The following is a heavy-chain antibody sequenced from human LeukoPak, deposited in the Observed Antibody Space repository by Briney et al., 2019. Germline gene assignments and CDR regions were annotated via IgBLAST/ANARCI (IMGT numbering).Heavy chain of an antibody. CDR3: ARRRDYMDV. Sequence: SQTLSLTCTVSGGSINSGDYYWSWIRQSPGKGLEWIANIHYSGGTDYNPFLKSRVTTSLEMSKNQISLKVSSVTAADTAVYYCARRRDYMDVWGKGITVIVSS. CDR2: IHYSGGT. CDR1: GGSINSGDYY. J-gene: IGHJ6*03. V-gene: IGHV4-61*08.